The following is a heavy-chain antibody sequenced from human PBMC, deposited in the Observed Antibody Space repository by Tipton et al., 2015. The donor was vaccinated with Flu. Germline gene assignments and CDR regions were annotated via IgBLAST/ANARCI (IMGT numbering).Heavy chain of an antibody. V-gene: IGHV4-39*01. CDR2: VYYSGST. CDR3: SRSTYYYGSGTSDY. D-gene: IGHD3-10*01. Sequence: LSLTCTVSGGSISSSNHYWGWIRQPPGKGLEWIGSVYYSGSTYYNPSRKSRVTISVDMSKNHFSLKLISVTAADTAVYYCSRSTYYYGSGTSDYWGQGTLVTVSS. J-gene: IGHJ4*02. CDR1: GGSISSSNHY.